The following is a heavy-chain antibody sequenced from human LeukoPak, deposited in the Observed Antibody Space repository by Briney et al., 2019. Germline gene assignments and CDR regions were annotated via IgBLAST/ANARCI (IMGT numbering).Heavy chain of an antibody. CDR1: GYTFTSYY. Sequence: ASVKVSCKASGYTFTSYYMHWVRQAPGQGLEWMGIINPSGGSTSYARKFQGRVTMTRDTSTSTGYMELSSLRSEDTAVYYCARTIAAAGSLVWFDPWGQGTLVTVSS. CDR3: ARTIAAAGSLVWFDP. V-gene: IGHV1-46*01. CDR2: INPSGGST. J-gene: IGHJ5*02. D-gene: IGHD6-13*01.